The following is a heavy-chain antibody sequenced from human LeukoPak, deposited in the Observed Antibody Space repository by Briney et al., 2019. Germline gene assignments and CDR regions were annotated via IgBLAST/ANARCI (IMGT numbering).Heavy chain of an antibody. V-gene: IGHV4-39*01. CDR3: ARQGSGNCLSPVNY. Sequence: KPSETLSLTCTVSGGSISSSSYYWGWIRQPPGKGLEWIGTIYYSGSTYYNPSLKSRVTISVDTSKNQFSLKLSSVTAADTAVYYCARQGSGNCLSPVNYWGQGTLVTVSS. J-gene: IGHJ4*02. CDR2: IYYSGST. CDR1: GGSISSSSYY. D-gene: IGHD1-26*01.